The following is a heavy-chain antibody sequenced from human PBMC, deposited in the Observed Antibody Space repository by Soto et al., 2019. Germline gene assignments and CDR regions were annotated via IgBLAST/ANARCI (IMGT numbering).Heavy chain of an antibody. CDR2: ISGSGGST. V-gene: IGHV3-23*01. D-gene: IGHD3-10*01. J-gene: IGHJ6*02. CDR1: GFTFSSYA. Sequence: GGSLRLSCAASGFTFSSYAMSWVRQAPGKGLEWVSAISGSGGSTYYADSVKGRFTISRDNSKNTLYLQMSSLRAEDTAVYYCAKGTRPSMVHYYYYGMDVWGQGTTVTVSS. CDR3: AKGTRPSMVHYYYYGMDV.